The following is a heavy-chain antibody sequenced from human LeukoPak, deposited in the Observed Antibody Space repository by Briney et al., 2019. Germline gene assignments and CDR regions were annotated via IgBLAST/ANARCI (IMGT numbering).Heavy chain of an antibody. Sequence: GGSLRLSCAASGFTFSSYAMNWVRQAPGKGLEWVSYISSSSTTIYYADSVKGRFTISRDNAKNSLYLQMNSLRADDTAVYYCARDGDYYYGSGSYYRDFDYWGQGTLVTVSS. V-gene: IGHV3-48*01. CDR3: ARDGDYYYGSGSYYRDFDY. J-gene: IGHJ4*02. CDR2: ISSSSTTI. D-gene: IGHD3-10*01. CDR1: GFTFSSYA.